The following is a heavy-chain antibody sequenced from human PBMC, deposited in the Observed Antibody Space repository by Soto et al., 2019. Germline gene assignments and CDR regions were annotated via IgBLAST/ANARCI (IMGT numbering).Heavy chain of an antibody. CDR2: LSYDGRNK. CDR1: GFTFSSFA. V-gene: IGHV3-30*04. CDR3: ASQWAAAGTINY. D-gene: IGHD6-13*01. J-gene: IGHJ4*02. Sequence: GGSLRLSCAASGFTFSSFAMHWVRQAPGKGLERVAILSYDGRNKYYADSVKGRFTISRDNSKNTLYLQMNSLRAEDTAVYYCASQWAAAGTINYWGQGTLVTVS.